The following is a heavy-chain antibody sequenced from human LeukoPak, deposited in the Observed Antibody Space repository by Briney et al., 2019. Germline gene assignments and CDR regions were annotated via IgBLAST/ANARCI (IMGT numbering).Heavy chain of an antibody. CDR3: ARGPQGVPAAVFLFSYYFDY. Sequence: GESLKISCKGSGYSFTSYWIGWVRQMPGKGLEWMGIIYPGDSDTRYSPSFQGQVTISADKSISTAYLQWSSLKASDTAMYYCARGPQGVPAAVFLFSYYFDYWGQGTLVTVSS. D-gene: IGHD2-2*01. V-gene: IGHV5-51*01. CDR1: GYSFTSYW. J-gene: IGHJ4*02. CDR2: IYPGDSDT.